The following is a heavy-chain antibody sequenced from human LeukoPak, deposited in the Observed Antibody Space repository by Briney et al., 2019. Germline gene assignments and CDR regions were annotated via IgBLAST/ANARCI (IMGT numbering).Heavy chain of an antibody. CDR3: ARGYYSSSHIDN. CDR1: GFPFSNYW. D-gene: IGHD6-13*01. Sequence: GGSLRLSCAASGFPFSNYWMHWVRQAPGKGLVWVSRVNSDGSTTNYADSVKGRFTISRDNAENTLYMRMNSLRPEDTAVYYCARGYYSSSHIDNWGQGTPVTVSS. V-gene: IGHV3-74*01. J-gene: IGHJ4*02. CDR2: VNSDGSTT.